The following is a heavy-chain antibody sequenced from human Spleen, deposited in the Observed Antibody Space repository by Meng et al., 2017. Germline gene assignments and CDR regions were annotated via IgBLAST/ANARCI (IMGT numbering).Heavy chain of an antibody. V-gene: IGHV3-74*02. D-gene: IGHD4-23*01. CDR3: ARGVGYGDNPAHFDY. CDR2: VNTDESNR. J-gene: IGHJ4*02. CDR1: GFTLSNAW. Sequence: EVQLVESGGGLVKPGGSLTLSCAASGFTLSNAWTSWVRQVPGKGLMWVSRVNTDESNRDYADSVRGRFTISRDNAKSTLYLQMNSLRVEDTAVYFCARGVGYGDNPAHFDYWGQGALVTVSS.